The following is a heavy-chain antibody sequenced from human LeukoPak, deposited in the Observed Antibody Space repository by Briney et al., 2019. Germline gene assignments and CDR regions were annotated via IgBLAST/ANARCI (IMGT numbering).Heavy chain of an antibody. V-gene: IGHV4-59*01. Sequence: SETLSLTCTVSGGSISSYYWSWIRQPPGKGLDGIGYIYYSGSTNYNPSLKSRVTISVDTSKNQFSLKLSSVTAADTAVYYCARGGYSGYEPFDYWGQGTLVTVSS. J-gene: IGHJ4*02. D-gene: IGHD5-12*01. CDR3: ARGGYSGYEPFDY. CDR2: IYYSGST. CDR1: GGSISSYY.